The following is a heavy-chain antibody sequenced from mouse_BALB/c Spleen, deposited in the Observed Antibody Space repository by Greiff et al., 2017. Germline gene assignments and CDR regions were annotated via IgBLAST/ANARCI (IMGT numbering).Heavy chain of an antibody. D-gene: IGHD2-12*01. V-gene: IGHV5-6-2*01. Sequence: EVKLMESGGGLVKLGGSLKLSCAASGFTFSSYYMSWVRQTPEKRLELVAAINSNGGSTYYPDTVKGRFTISRDNAKNTLYLQMSSLKSEDTALYYCARHSYDWFAYWGQGTLVTVSA. CDR2: INSNGGST. CDR1: GFTFSSYY. CDR3: ARHSYDWFAY. J-gene: IGHJ3*01.